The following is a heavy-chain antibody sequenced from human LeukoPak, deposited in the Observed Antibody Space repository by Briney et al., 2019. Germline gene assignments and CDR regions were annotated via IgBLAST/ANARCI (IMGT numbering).Heavy chain of an antibody. CDR3: ARGYDSSGYFSD. CDR2: IDTNTGNP. D-gene: IGHD3-22*01. V-gene: IGHV7-4-1*02. J-gene: IGHJ4*02. Sequence: VSVKVSCKASGYTFSSNAIDWVRQAPGQGLEWMGWIDTNTGNPTYAQGFTGQFVFSLDTSVSTAYLQISSLKAEDTAEYFCARGYDSSGYFSDWGQGTLVTVSS. CDR1: GYTFSSNA.